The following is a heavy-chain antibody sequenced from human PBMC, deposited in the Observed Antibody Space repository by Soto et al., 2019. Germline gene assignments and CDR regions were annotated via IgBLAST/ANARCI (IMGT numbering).Heavy chain of an antibody. Sequence: QVQLVQSGAEVKKPGSSVKVSCKASGGTFSSYTISWVRQAPGQGLEWMGRIIPILGIANYAQKFQGRVTLNADKSTSTAYLELSSLRSEDTAVYYCARDARGSNDYWGQGTLVTVSS. CDR2: IIPILGIA. J-gene: IGHJ4*02. CDR3: ARDARGSNDY. CDR1: GGTFSSYT. D-gene: IGHD3-10*01. V-gene: IGHV1-69*08.